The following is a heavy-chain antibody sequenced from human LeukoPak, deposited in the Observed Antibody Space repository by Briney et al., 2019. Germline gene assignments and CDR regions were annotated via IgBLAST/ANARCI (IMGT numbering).Heavy chain of an antibody. D-gene: IGHD5-18*01. CDR2: INHSGST. V-gene: IGHV4-34*01. CDR1: GGSFSGYY. Sequence: SETLSLTCAVYGGSFSGYYWSWIRQPPEKGLEWIGEINHSGSTNYNPSLKSRVTISVDTSKNQFSLKLSSVTAADTAVYYCASGGYSYGPTDYWGQGTLVTVSS. J-gene: IGHJ4*02. CDR3: ASGGYSYGPTDY.